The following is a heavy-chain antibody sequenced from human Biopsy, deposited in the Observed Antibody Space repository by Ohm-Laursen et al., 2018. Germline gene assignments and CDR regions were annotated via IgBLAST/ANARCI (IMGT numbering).Heavy chain of an antibody. V-gene: IGHV4-59*08. J-gene: IGHJ4*02. CDR1: GDSINSSY. Sequence: SETLSLTCPVSGDSINSSYWSWIRQAPGKGLEWIGFISNSGNTNYYPSLKSRVTISADTSKNQFSLKLGSVTVADTAVFYCARRGSGGRSFDYWGQGSLVTVSS. CDR2: ISNSGNT. CDR3: ARRGSGGRSFDY. D-gene: IGHD2-15*01.